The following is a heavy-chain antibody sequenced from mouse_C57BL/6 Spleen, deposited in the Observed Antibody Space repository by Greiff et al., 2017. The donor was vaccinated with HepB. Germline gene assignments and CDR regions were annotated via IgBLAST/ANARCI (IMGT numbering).Heavy chain of an antibody. J-gene: IGHJ4*01. D-gene: IGHD1-1*01. Sequence: EVQRVESGGGLVKPGGSLKLSCAASGFTFSSYAMSWVRQTPEKRLEWVATISDGGSYTYYPDNVKGRFTISRDNAKNNLYLQMSHLKSEDTAGYYCARDLFITTVVAGAMDYWGQGTSVTVSS. V-gene: IGHV5-4*01. CDR2: ISDGGSYT. CDR1: GFTFSSYA. CDR3: ARDLFITTVVAGAMDY.